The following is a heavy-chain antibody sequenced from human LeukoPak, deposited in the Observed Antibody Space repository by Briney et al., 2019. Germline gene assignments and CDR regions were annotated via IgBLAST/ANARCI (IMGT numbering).Heavy chain of an antibody. Sequence: SETLSLTCTVSGGSISTYYWSWIRQPPGKGLEWIGYIHYSGTTNYNPSLKNRVTISLDTSKNQFSLNLSSVTAADTAVYYCARVNSSSWYFGWFDPWGQGTLVTVSS. CDR2: IHYSGTT. V-gene: IGHV4-59*08. CDR3: ARVNSSSWYFGWFDP. D-gene: IGHD6-13*01. J-gene: IGHJ5*02. CDR1: GGSISTYY.